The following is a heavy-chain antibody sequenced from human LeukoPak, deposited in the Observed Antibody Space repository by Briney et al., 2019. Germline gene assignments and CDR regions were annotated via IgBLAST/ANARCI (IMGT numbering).Heavy chain of an antibody. Sequence: SVKVSCKASGGTYTISWVRQAPGQGLEWMGRIIPILGIANYAQKFQGRVTITADKSTSTAYMELGSLRSEDTAVYYCARVYGDLDAFDIWGQGTMVTVSS. CDR2: IIPILGIA. D-gene: IGHD2/OR15-2a*01. J-gene: IGHJ3*02. CDR3: ARVYGDLDAFDI. V-gene: IGHV1-69*02. CDR1: GGTYT.